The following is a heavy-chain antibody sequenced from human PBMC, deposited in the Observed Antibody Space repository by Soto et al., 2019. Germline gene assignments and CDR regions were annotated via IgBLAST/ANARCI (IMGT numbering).Heavy chain of an antibody. CDR2: IYYSGST. CDR3: ARGYDSSGYYQYYYYGMYV. D-gene: IGHD3-22*01. CDR1: GGSISSGGYY. Sequence: PSETLSLTFTVSGGSISSGGYYWSWIRQHPGKGLEWIGYIYYSGSTYYNPSLKSRVTISVDTSKNQFSLKLSSVTAAYTAVYYCARGYDSSGYYQYYYYGMYVWGQGTTVTVS. V-gene: IGHV4-31*03. J-gene: IGHJ6*02.